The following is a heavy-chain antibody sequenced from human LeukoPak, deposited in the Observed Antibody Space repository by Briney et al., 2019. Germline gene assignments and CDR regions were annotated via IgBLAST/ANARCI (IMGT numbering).Heavy chain of an antibody. CDR2: IYYSGST. J-gene: IGHJ4*02. Sequence: SETLSLTCTVSGGSISSYYWSWIRQPPGKGLEWIGYIYYSGSTNYNPSLKSRVTISVDTSKNQFSLKLSSVTAADTAVYYCARGGLYSSSSYHYFDYWGQGTLVTVSS. CDR3: ARGGLYSSSSYHYFDY. D-gene: IGHD6-6*01. V-gene: IGHV4-59*01. CDR1: GGSISSYY.